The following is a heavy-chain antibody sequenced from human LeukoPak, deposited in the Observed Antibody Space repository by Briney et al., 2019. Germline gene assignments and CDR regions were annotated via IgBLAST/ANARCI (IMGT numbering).Heavy chain of an antibody. D-gene: IGHD2-2*01. CDR2: IYYSRST. J-gene: IGHJ4*02. Sequence: SETLSLTCTVSGGSISSYYWSWIRQPPGKGLEWIGYIYYSRSTNYNPSLKSRVTISVDTSKNQFSLKLSSVTAADTAVYYCARGGSSTSDFDYWGQGTLVTVSS. CDR3: ARGGSSTSDFDY. V-gene: IGHV4-59*01. CDR1: GGSISSYY.